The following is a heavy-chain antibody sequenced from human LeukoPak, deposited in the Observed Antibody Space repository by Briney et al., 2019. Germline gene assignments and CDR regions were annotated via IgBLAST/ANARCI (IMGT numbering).Heavy chain of an antibody. CDR1: GYTFTSYH. D-gene: IGHD5-12*01. CDR3: ARSYSGYVNWFDP. CDR2: IIPIFGTA. Sequence: SVKVSCKASGYTFTSYHMHWVRQAPGQGLEWMGGIIPIFGTASYAQKFQGRVTITADESTSTAYMELSSLRSEDTAVYYCARSYSGYVNWFDPWGQGTLVTVSS. V-gene: IGHV1-69*13. J-gene: IGHJ5*02.